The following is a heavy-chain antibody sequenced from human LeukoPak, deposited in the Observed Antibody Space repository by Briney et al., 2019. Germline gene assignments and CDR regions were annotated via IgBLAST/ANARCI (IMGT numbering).Heavy chain of an antibody. CDR1: GFTFSSYS. V-gene: IGHV3-21*01. D-gene: IGHD3-10*01. CDR3: ARGSLVRGEGFDP. Sequence: GGSLRLSCAASGFTFSSYSMNWVRQAPGKGLEWVSSISGSSSYIYYADSVKGRFTISRDNAKNSLYLQMNSLRAEDTAVYYCARGSLVRGEGFDPWGQGTLVTVSS. CDR2: ISGSSSYI. J-gene: IGHJ5*02.